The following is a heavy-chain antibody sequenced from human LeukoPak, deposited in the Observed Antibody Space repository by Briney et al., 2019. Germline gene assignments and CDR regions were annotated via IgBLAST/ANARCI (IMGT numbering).Heavy chain of an antibody. J-gene: IGHJ4*02. CDR2: ITWNSDDM. CDR1: GFTFDGYG. Sequence: GGSLRLSCAASGFTFDGYGMYWVRQAPGKGLEWVSGITWNSDDMAYADSVKGRFTISRDNAKNCLSLQMNSLRLEDTALYYCTKVTDWRTGFDYWGQGTLVTVSS. CDR3: TKVTDWRTGFDY. D-gene: IGHD3-9*01. V-gene: IGHV3-9*01.